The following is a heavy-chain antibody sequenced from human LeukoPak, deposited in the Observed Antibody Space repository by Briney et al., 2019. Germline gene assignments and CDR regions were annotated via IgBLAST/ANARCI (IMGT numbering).Heavy chain of an antibody. CDR1: GGSISSHN. V-gene: IGHV4-59*11. J-gene: IGHJ3*02. CDR2: IYYSGRT. CDR3: ARLLDNASSGDPDTFDM. D-gene: IGHD3-22*01. Sequence: PSETLSLTCIVSGGSISSHNWSYIPQPPGKGLEWIGFIYYSGRTKYNPSLQSRVTISLDTSENNFSLKLTSVTAADTAVYYCARLLDNASSGDPDTFDMWGQGTVVTVSS.